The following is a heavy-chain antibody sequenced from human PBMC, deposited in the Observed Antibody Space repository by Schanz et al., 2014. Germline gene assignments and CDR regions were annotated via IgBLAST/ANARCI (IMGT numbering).Heavy chain of an antibody. CDR2: ISTSGTYM. CDR1: GFSFGTYA. D-gene: IGHD5-18*01. V-gene: IGHV3-21*01. CDR3: VRVAFADPRLYRGMDRDIDY. Sequence: DVQLLESGGGLVQPGGSLRLSCAASGFSFGTYAMSWVRQAPGKGLLWVSSISTSGTYMYIADSLKGRLTISRDDAKKSMYLQMNNLRAEDTAVYYCVRVAFADPRLYRGMDRDIDYWGQGTLVTVSS. J-gene: IGHJ4*02.